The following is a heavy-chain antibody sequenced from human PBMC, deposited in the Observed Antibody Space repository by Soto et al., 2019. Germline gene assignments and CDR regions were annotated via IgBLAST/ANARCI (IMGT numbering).Heavy chain of an antibody. CDR1: GFTFSTYG. CDR3: AKDWAPSSAAYSFDY. J-gene: IGHJ4*02. Sequence: QVQLVESGGGVVQPGRSLRLSCAGSGFTFSTYGIHWVRQAPGKGLEWVAVISFDGSYKYYADSVKGRFTVSRDNSKNTLYLQMSSLRAEDTAVYSCAKDWAPSSAAYSFDYWGQGTLVTVSS. D-gene: IGHD6-19*01. CDR2: ISFDGSYK. V-gene: IGHV3-30*18.